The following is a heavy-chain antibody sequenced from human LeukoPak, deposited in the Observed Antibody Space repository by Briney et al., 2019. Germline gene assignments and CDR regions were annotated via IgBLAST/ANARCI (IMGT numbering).Heavy chain of an antibody. CDR3: AGMADSDFWSGYYYYYYGMDV. CDR1: GFTFSSYS. J-gene: IGHJ6*02. CDR2: ISSSSSYI. Sequence: GGSLRLSCAASGFTFSSYSMNWVRQAPGKGLEWVSSISSSSSYIYYADSVKGRFTISSDNAKNSLYLQMNSLRAEDTAVYYCAGMADSDFWSGYYYYYYGMDVWGQGTTVTVSS. D-gene: IGHD3-3*01. V-gene: IGHV3-21*01.